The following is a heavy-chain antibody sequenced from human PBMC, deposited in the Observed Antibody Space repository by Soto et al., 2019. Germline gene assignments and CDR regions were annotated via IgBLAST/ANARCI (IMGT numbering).Heavy chain of an antibody. CDR1: GGSFSGYY. V-gene: IGHV4-34*01. Sequence: PSETLSLTCAVYGGSFSGYYWSWIRQPPGKGLGWIGEINHSGSTNYNPSLKSRVTISVXXXXXXFXLXLXXXTAAXTAVYYCARGDYDFWSGYLGFDPWGQGTLVT. J-gene: IGHJ5*02. CDR2: INHSGST. CDR3: ARGDYDFWSGYLGFDP. D-gene: IGHD3-3*01.